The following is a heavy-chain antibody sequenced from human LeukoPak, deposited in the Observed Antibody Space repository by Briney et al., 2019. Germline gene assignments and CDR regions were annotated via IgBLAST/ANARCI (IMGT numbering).Heavy chain of an antibody. V-gene: IGHV3-23*01. CDR3: AKGDCSSTNCYPDY. CDR2: ISASGAST. CDR1: GFTFSSYG. J-gene: IGHJ4*02. D-gene: IGHD2-2*01. Sequence: GGSLRLSCAASGFTFSSYGMHWVRQAPGKGLEWVSGISASGASTYYADSVKGRFTISRDKSKKKLYLQMNSLRADDTAVYYCAKGDCSSTNCYPDYWGQGILVTVSS.